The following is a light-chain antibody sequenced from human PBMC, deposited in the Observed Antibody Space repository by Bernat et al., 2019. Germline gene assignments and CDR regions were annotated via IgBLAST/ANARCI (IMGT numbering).Light chain of an antibody. CDR2: EYN. J-gene: IGLJ3*02. CDR1: SGSIASNY. Sequence: NFMLTQPHSVSESPGKTVAISCTRSSGSIASNYVRWYQQRPGSAPTTVIYEYNKRPSGVPDRFSGSIDSPSNSASRTISGLKTEDEAEYYCHSYDSSNQVFGGGTKLTVL. V-gene: IGLV6-57*04. CDR3: HSYDSSNQV.